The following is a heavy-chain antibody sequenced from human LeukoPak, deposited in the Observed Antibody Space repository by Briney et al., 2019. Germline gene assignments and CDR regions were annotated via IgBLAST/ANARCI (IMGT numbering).Heavy chain of an antibody. J-gene: IGHJ5*02. CDR3: ARSGWPMGGFDP. CDR2: IFYAGST. CDR1: GDSISSETYH. V-gene: IGHV4-39*01. Sequence: SETLSLTCTVSGDSISSETYHWGWIRQPPGKGLQWIGSIFYAGSTYYNPSLRSRVSISVDTSKDQFSLKLFPVTAADTAVYYCARSGWPMGGFDPWGQGILVTASS. D-gene: IGHD3-10*01.